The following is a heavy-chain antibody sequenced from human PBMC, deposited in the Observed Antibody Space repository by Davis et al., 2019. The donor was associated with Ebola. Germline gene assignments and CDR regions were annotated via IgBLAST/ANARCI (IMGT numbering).Heavy chain of an antibody. D-gene: IGHD1-26*01. CDR1: GGSISSHY. CDR2: IHHSGST. V-gene: IGHV4-59*11. J-gene: IGHJ4*02. CDR3: ARVGGDGRSYLEALDC. Sequence: PSETLSLTCTVSGGSISSHYWSWIRQPPGKGLEWIGCIHHSGSTNYNPSLKSRVTISIDTSNNQFSLQLRSVTAADAAVFFCARVGGDGRSYLEALDCWGQGTLVTVSS.